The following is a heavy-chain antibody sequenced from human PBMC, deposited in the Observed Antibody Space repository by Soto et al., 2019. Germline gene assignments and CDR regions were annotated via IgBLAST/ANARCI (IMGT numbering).Heavy chain of an antibody. CDR1: RFTFSSYA. CDR3: AIGRGRSFYYGMDV. J-gene: IGHJ6*04. CDR2: VSGDGGST. V-gene: IGHV3-23*01. Sequence: EVQLLESGGGLVQPGGSLRLSCAASRFTFSSYAMTWVRQAPGKGLEWVAVVSGDGGSTYYAGSVKGRFTISRDNSKNTIYLQMNSLRAEATAVYYCAIGRGRSFYYGMDVWGEVTTVTVSS. D-gene: IGHD3-16*01.